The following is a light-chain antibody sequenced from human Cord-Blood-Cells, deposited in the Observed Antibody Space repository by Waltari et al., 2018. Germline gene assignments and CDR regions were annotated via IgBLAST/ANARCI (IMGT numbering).Light chain of an antibody. CDR3: QQRSNWPPIT. Sequence: EIVLTQSPATLSLSPGERATLSCRASQSVSSYLAWYQQKPGQAPRLLSYDASNRATGIPARFSGSGSGTDFTLTISSLEREDFAVYDCQQRSNWPPITFGQGTRLEIK. J-gene: IGKJ5*01. V-gene: IGKV3-11*01. CDR2: DAS. CDR1: QSVSSY.